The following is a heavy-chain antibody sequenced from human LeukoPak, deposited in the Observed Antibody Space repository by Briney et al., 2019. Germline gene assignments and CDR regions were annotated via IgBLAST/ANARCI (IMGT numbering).Heavy chain of an antibody. CDR3: ANLIVVVPAAILASYSSSSNFDY. CDR2: ISGSGGST. CDR1: GFTFSSYA. J-gene: IGHJ4*02. Sequence: PGGSLRLSCAASGFTFSSYAMSWVRQAPGKGLEWVSAISGSGGSTYYADSVKGRFTISRDNSKNTLYLQMNSLRAEDTAVYYCANLIVVVPAAILASYSSSSNFDYWGQGTLVTVSS. V-gene: IGHV3-23*01. D-gene: IGHD2-2*01.